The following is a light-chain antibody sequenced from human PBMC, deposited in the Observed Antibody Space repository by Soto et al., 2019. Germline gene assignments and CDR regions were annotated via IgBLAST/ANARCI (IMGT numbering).Light chain of an antibody. V-gene: IGKV3-20*01. CDR3: QQYGRTSWT. CDR1: QSVSTNF. Sequence: EIVLTQSPGTLSLSPGEGDTLSCRASQSVSTNFFAWYQQKPGQAPSLLIYGASTRATGIPDRFSGSGSGTDFTLTISRLEPEDFAVYYCQQYGRTSWTFGQGTKVEIK. J-gene: IGKJ1*01. CDR2: GAS.